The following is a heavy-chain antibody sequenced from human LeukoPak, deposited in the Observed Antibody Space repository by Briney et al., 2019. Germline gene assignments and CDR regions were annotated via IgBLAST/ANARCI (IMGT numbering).Heavy chain of an antibody. D-gene: IGHD5-12*01. V-gene: IGHV1-2*02. CDR3: ARGQPWWDRGYDGDKFDY. CDR2: INPNSGGT. Sequence: ASVKVSCKASGDSFTGYYMHWVRQAPGQGLEWMGWINPNSGGTNYVQKFQGRVTMTGDTSISTAYMELSRLRSDDTAVYYCARGQPWWDRGYDGDKFDYWGQGTLVTVSS. CDR1: GDSFTGYY. J-gene: IGHJ4*02.